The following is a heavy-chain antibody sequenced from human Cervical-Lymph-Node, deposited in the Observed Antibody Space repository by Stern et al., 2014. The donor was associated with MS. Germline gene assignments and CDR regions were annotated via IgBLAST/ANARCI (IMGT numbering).Heavy chain of an antibody. CDR3: MGVGDAMHV. Sequence: QMQLVQSGGGVVQPGRSLTLSCAASGFSLSNSGMHWVRQAPGKGLEWVAVMSFVGGNRKYGDSVKGRLSISRDIANNTLFLQMNSLRPEDTAVYYCMGVGDAMHVWGQGTTVIVSS. CDR2: MSFVGGNR. CDR1: GFSLSNSG. J-gene: IGHJ6*02. V-gene: IGHV3-30*03.